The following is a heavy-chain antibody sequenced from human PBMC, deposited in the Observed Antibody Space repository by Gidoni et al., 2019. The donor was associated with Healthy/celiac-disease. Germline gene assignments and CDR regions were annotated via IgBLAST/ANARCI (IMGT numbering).Heavy chain of an antibody. CDR3: AKDSGAVAGEFDY. Sequence: EVQLVESGGGLVQQGRSLRLSWSASGFTFDEYAMPWVRQVPGKGLEWVSGISWNSGSIGYADSVKGRFTISRDNAKNSLYLQMNSLRAEDTALYYCAKDSGAVAGEFDYWGQGTLVTVSS. J-gene: IGHJ4*02. V-gene: IGHV3-9*01. CDR2: ISWNSGSI. CDR1: GFTFDEYA. D-gene: IGHD6-19*01.